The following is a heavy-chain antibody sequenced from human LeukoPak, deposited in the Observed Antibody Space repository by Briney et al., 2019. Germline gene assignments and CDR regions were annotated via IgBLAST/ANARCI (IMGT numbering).Heavy chain of an antibody. CDR1: GYTFTSYG. CDR3: ARDSGIVGATDVYYFDY. D-gene: IGHD1-26*01. CDR2: ISAYNGNT. Sequence: ASVKVSCKASGYTFTSYGTSWVRQAPGQGLEWMGWISAYNGNTNYAQKLQGRVTMTTDTSTSTAYMELRSLRSDDTAVYYCARDSGIVGATDVYYFDYWGQGTLVTVSS. V-gene: IGHV1-18*01. J-gene: IGHJ4*02.